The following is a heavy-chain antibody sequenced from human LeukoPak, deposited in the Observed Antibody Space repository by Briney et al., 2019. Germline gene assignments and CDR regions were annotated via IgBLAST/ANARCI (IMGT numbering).Heavy chain of an antibody. CDR1: GGSISSYY. D-gene: IGHD3/OR15-3a*01. V-gene: IGHV4-59*04. CDR3: ARQTGSGLFTLP. J-gene: IGHJ4*02. Sequence: SETLSLTCTVSGGSISSYYWNWIRQPPGKGLEWIGSIYYTGNTYYNASLKSRVTISIDTSKNQISLRLTSVTATDTAMYYCARQTGSGLFTLPGGQGTLVTVSS. CDR2: IYYTGNT.